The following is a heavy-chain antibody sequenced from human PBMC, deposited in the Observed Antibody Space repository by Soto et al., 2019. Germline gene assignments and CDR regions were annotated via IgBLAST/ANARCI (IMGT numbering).Heavy chain of an antibody. CDR1: GGSISSGGYY. CDR3: ARYHTNCSGGSCYWNTFDY. V-gene: IGHV4-31*03. Sequence: SETLSLTCTVSGGSISSGGYYWSWIRQHPGKGLEWIGYIYYSGSTYYNPSLKSRVTISVDTSKNQFSLKLSSVTAADTAVYYCARYHTNCSGGSCYWNTFDYWGQGTLVTVSS. CDR2: IYYSGST. D-gene: IGHD2-15*01. J-gene: IGHJ4*02.